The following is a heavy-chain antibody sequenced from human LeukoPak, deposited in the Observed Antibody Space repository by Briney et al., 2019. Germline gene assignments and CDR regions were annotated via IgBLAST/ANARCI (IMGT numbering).Heavy chain of an antibody. J-gene: IGHJ6*03. CDR2: ISGSGGST. CDR1: GFTFSSYA. Sequence: DPGGSLRLSCAASGFTFSSYAMSRVRQAPGKGLEWVSAISGSGGSTYYADSVKGRFTISRDISKNTLYLQMNSLRAEDTAVYYCAKAMWIDGYDYPAYYYYYMDVWGKGTTVTVSS. CDR3: AKAMWIDGYDYPAYYYYYMDV. D-gene: IGHD5-12*01. V-gene: IGHV3-23*01.